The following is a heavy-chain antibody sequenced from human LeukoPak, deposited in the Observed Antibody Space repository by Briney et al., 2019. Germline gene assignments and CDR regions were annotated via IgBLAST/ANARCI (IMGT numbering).Heavy chain of an antibody. CDR3: ARGGWGLIAAAGTWFDP. D-gene: IGHD6-13*01. V-gene: IGHV5-51*04. J-gene: IGHJ5*02. Sequence: GESLKISCKGSGYSFTSYWIGWVRQMPGKGLEWMGIIYPGDSDTRYSPSFQGQVTISADKPISTAYLRWSSLKASDTAMYYCARGGWGLIAAAGTWFDPWGQGTLVTVSS. CDR2: IYPGDSDT. CDR1: GYSFTSYW.